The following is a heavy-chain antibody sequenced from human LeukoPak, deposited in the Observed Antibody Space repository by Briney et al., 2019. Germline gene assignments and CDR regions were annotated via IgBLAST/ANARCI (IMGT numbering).Heavy chain of an antibody. J-gene: IGHJ6*02. Sequence: GGSLRLSCAASGFSVSVNYMSWVRQAPGKGLEWVTFMQYDGSVEFYADSVKGRFTISRDNSKNTAFLQMSGLRTEDTAVYYCTREVLVRGVRYHGMDVWGQGTTVTVSS. V-gene: IGHV3-30*02. CDR1: GFSVSVNY. D-gene: IGHD3-10*01. CDR2: MQYDGSVE. CDR3: TREVLVRGVRYHGMDV.